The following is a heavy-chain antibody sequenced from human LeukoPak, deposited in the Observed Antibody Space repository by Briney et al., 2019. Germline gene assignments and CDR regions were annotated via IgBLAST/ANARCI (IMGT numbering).Heavy chain of an antibody. V-gene: IGHV3-30*18. CDR3: AKSSRHSSSWYGIDY. CDR2: ISYDGSNK. D-gene: IGHD6-13*01. Sequence: PGGSLRLSCAASGFTFSSYGMHWVRQAPGKGLEWVAVISYDGSNKYYADSVKGRFTISRDNSKNTLYLQMNSLRAEDTAVYYCAKSSRHSSSWYGIDYWGQGTLVTVSS. CDR1: GFTFSSYG. J-gene: IGHJ4*02.